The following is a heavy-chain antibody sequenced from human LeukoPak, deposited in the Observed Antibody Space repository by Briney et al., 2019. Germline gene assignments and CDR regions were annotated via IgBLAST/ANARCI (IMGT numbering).Heavy chain of an antibody. V-gene: IGHV1-46*01. CDR3: AIAPKGIAVAGEIDY. CDR2: INPSGGST. D-gene: IGHD6-19*01. Sequence: ASVKVSCTASGYTFTSYYMHWVRQAPGQGLEWMGIINPSGGSTSYAQKFQGRVTMTRDMSTSTVYMELSSLRSEDTAVYYCAIAPKGIAVAGEIDYWGQGTLVTVSS. CDR1: GYTFTSYY. J-gene: IGHJ4*02.